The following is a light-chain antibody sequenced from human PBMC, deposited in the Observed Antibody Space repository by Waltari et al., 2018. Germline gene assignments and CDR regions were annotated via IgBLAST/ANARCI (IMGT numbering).Light chain of an antibody. CDR2: AAS. CDR1: QTIDRY. CDR3: QQSYRSPWT. V-gene: IGKV1-39*01. Sequence: DIQMTQSPSSLSASVADRVTLTCRASQTIDRYLNWYHQKPGKAPKLLIYAASTLQSGVPSRFSGSGSGTDFTLTIIGLQPEDFATYFCQQSYRSPWTFGQGTRVDIK. J-gene: IGKJ1*01.